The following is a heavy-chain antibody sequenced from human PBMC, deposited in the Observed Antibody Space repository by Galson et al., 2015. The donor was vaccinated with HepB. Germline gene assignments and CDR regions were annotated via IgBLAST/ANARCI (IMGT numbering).Heavy chain of an antibody. Sequence: SVKVSCKASGYTFTSYYMHWVRQAPGQGLEWMGWINPNSGGTNYAQKFRGRVTMTRDTSISTAYMELSRLRSDDTAVYYCARGAGFVVVVAAKNNWFDPWGQGTLVTVSS. CDR2: INPNSGGT. CDR3: ARGAGFVVVVAAKNNWFDP. CDR1: GYTFTSYY. J-gene: IGHJ5*02. V-gene: IGHV1-2*02. D-gene: IGHD2-15*01.